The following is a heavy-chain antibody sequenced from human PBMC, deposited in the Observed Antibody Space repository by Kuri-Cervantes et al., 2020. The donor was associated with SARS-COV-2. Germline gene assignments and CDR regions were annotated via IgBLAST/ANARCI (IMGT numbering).Heavy chain of an antibody. J-gene: IGHJ6*02. CDR1: GFTFSSYA. D-gene: IGHD6-13*01. Sequence: GESLKISCAASGFTFSSYAMHWVRQAPGKGLEWVAVISYDGSNKYYADSVKGRFTISRDNSENTLYLQMNSLRAEDTAVYYCAKPEAAGPFYYGMDVWGQGTTVTVSS. CDR3: AKPEAAGPFYYGMDV. CDR2: ISYDGSNK. V-gene: IGHV3-30-3*02.